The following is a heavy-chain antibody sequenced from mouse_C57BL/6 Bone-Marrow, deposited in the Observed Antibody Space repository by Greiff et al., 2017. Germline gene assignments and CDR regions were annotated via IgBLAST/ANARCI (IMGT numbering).Heavy chain of an antibody. D-gene: IGHD1-1*01. Sequence: DVHLVESGGGLVQPGGSLRLSCAASGFTFTDYYMSWVRQPPGKALEWLGFIRNKANGYTTEYSASVKGRFTISRDNTQSILYLQMKALIAEDRATYDCARYDVTTVVAWYFDVWGTGTTVTVSS. V-gene: IGHV7-3*01. CDR3: ARYDVTTVVAWYFDV. CDR1: GFTFTDYY. CDR2: IRNKANGYTT. J-gene: IGHJ1*03.